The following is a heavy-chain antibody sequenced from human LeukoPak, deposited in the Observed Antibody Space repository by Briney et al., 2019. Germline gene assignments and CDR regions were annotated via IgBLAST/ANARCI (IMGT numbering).Heavy chain of an antibody. CDR1: GFTFDDYA. CDR3: AKGTNNYYDSSGSEFDY. V-gene: IGHV3-9*01. CDR2: ISWNSGSI. J-gene: IGHJ4*02. Sequence: PGGSLRLSCAASGFTFDDYAMHWVRQAPGKGLEWVSGISWNSGSIGYADSVKGRFTISRDNAKNSLYLQMNSLRAEDTALYYCAKGTNNYYDSSGSEFDYWGQGTLVTVSS. D-gene: IGHD3-22*01.